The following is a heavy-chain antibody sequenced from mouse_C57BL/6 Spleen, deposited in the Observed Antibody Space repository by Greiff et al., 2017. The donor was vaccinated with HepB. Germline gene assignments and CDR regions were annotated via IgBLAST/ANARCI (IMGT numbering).Heavy chain of an antibody. CDR1: GFTFSDYY. CDR2: ISNGGGST. Sequence: EVKLVESGGGLVQPGGSLKLSCAASGFTFSDYYMYWVRQTPEKRLEWVAYISNGGGSTYYPDTVKGRFTISRDNAKNTLYLQMSRLKSEDTAMYYCARRLRRDYAMDYWGQGTSVTVSS. CDR3: ARRLRRDYAMDY. V-gene: IGHV5-12*01. J-gene: IGHJ4*01. D-gene: IGHD2-4*01.